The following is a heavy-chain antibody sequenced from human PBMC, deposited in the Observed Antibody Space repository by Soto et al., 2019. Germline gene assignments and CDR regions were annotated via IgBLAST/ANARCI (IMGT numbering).Heavy chain of an antibody. CDR1: GVTLTNVW. CDR3: SHGYYQYFES. CDR2: IKSKTAGGTA. V-gene: IGHV3-15*07. J-gene: IGHJ4*02. D-gene: IGHD3-22*01. Sequence: GGSLRLTCAVSGVTLTNVWMNWVRQAPGKGPEWVGRIKSKTAGGTADYAAPVKGRFTISRDDSENTLYLQMNSLKTEDTAVYYCSHGYYQYFESWGQGTLVTVSS.